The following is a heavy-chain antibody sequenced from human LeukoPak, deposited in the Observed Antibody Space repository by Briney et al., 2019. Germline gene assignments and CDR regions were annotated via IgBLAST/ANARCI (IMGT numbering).Heavy chain of an antibody. CDR1: GCTLTELS. CDR3: ATDGENCSSTSCYDY. CDR2: FDPEDGET. D-gene: IGHD2-2*01. J-gene: IGHJ4*02. V-gene: IGHV1-24*01. Sequence: ASVKVSCKVSGCTLTELSMHWVRQAPGKGLEWMGGFDPEDGETIYAQKFQGRVTMTEDTSTDTAYMELSSLRSEDTAVYYCATDGENCSSTSCYDYWGQGTLVTVSS.